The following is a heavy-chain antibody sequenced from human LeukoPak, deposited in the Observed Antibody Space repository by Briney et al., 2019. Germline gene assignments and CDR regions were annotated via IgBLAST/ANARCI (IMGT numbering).Heavy chain of an antibody. CDR2: ISYDGSNK. D-gene: IGHD1-1*01. CDR3: ARGFDWNEFDY. Sequence: PGGSLRLSCAASGFTFSSYGMHWVRQAPGKGLEWVAVISYDGSNKYYADSVKGRFTISRDNSKNTLYLQMGSLRAEDMAVYYCARGFDWNEFDYWGQGTLVTVSS. CDR1: GFTFSSYG. J-gene: IGHJ4*02. V-gene: IGHV3-30*03.